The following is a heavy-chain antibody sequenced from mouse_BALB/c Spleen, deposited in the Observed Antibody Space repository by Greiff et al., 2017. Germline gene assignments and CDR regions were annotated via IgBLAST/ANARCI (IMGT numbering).Heavy chain of an antibody. Sequence: VKLKQSGPGLVQPSQSLSITCTVSGFSLTSYGVHWVRQSPGKGLEWLGVIWSGGSTDYNAAFISRLSISKDNSKSQVFFKMNSLQANDTAIYYCARRGDYYGSSSLYAMDYWGQGTSVTVSS. V-gene: IGHV2-2*02. CDR2: IWSGGST. D-gene: IGHD1-1*01. CDR1: GFSLTSYG. J-gene: IGHJ4*01. CDR3: ARRGDYYGSSSLYAMDY.